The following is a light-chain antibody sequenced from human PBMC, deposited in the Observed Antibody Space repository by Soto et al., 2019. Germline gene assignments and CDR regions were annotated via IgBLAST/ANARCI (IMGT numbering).Light chain of an antibody. CDR1: QGISSY. J-gene: IGKJ1*01. CDR3: QQSYSTPWT. V-gene: IGKV1-39*01. Sequence: DIQMTQSPSSLSASVGDRVTITCRASQGISSYLNWYQQKPGKAPKLLIYAASSLQSGVPSRFSGSGSGTDFTLTISSLQPEDFATYYCQQSYSTPWTFGQGTKVEI. CDR2: AAS.